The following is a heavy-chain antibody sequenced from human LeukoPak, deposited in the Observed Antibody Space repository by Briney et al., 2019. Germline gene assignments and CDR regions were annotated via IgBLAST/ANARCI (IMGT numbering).Heavy chain of an antibody. V-gene: IGHV3-7*01. CDR1: GFSLSSKW. Sequence: GGSLRLSCVASGFSLSSKWMSWVRQAPGKGLEWVANIKQDSSEIHYVDSVKGRFTISRENAKNSLYLRMNNLRAEDTAVYYCAREGRYSGCGYWGQGTLVTVSS. D-gene: IGHD6-19*01. CDR2: IKQDSSEI. CDR3: AREGRYSGCGY. J-gene: IGHJ4*02.